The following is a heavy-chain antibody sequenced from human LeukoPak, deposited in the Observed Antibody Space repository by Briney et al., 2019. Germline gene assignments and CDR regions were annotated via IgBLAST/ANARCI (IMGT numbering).Heavy chain of an antibody. D-gene: IGHD2-21*02. CDR1: AFAVANDA. CDR2: IRSSHGST. CDR3: VKDHRLGDFMGFDY. Sequence: PGRSLRLSYDASAFAVANDAMDCVRHNPGKGLEWLADIRSSHGSTHYADSVKGRFNISRDNSKNTLHLQMNSLSAEDTAVYYCVKDHRLGDFMGFDYWGQGTLVTVSS. V-gene: IGHV3-23*01. J-gene: IGHJ4*02.